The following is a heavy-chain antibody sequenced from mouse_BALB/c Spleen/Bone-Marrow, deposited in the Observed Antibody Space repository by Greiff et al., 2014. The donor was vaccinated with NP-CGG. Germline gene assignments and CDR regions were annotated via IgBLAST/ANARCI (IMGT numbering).Heavy chain of an antibody. Sequence: VQLQQSGAELVKPGASVKLSCTASGFNIKDTYMHWVKQRPEQGLEWIGRIDPANGNAKYDPKFQGKATITADTSSNTAYLQLSSLTSEDTAVYYCASYVYGYYFDYWGQGTTLTVFS. V-gene: IGHV14-3*02. CDR2: IDPANGNA. J-gene: IGHJ2*01. D-gene: IGHD2-2*01. CDR1: GFNIKDTY. CDR3: ASYVYGYYFDY.